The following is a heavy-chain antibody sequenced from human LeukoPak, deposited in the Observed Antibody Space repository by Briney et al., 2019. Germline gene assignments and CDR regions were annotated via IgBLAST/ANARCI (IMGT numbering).Heavy chain of an antibody. CDR2: INHSGST. CDR3: ARASNSRPDY. Sequence: SETLSLTCAVSGYSISSGYYWGWIRQPPGKGLEWIGEINHSGSTNYNPSLKSRVTISVDTSKNQFSLKLSTVTAADTAVYYCARASNSRPDYWGQGTLVTVSS. V-gene: IGHV4-38-2*01. D-gene: IGHD2-21*01. CDR1: GYSISSGYY. J-gene: IGHJ4*02.